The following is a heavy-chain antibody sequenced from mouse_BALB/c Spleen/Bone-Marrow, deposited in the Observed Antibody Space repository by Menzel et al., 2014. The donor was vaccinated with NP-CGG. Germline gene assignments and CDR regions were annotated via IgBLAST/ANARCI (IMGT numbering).Heavy chain of an antibody. V-gene: IGHV1S16*01. J-gene: IGHJ3*01. Sequence: LQESGAELVKPGASVKSSCKASGYTFTNYYMYWVKQRPGQGLEWIGEINPRNGGTNFNEKFKRKATLTVDKSSSTAYMKLNSLTSEDSAVYYCTRFWDEAYWGQGTLVTVSA. CDR3: TRFWDEAY. CDR1: GYTFTNYY. CDR2: INPRNGGT. D-gene: IGHD4-1*01.